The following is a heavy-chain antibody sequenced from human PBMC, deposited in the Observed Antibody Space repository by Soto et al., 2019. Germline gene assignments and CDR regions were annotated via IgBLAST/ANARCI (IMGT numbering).Heavy chain of an antibody. J-gene: IGHJ4*02. CDR2: IYYSVST. D-gene: IGHD5-12*01. V-gene: IGHV4-59*01. CDR1: GGSISSYY. Sequence: SETLSLTCTVSGGSISSYYWSWIRQPPGKGLEWIGYIYYSVSTNYNPSLKSRVTISVDTSKNQFSLKLSSVTAADTAVYYCERGGRWLQFRYWGQGTLVTVSS. CDR3: ERGGRWLQFRY.